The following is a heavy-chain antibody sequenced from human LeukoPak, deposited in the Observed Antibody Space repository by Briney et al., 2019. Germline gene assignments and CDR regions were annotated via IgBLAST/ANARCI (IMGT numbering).Heavy chain of an antibody. J-gene: IGHJ4*02. V-gene: IGHV3-21*01. CDR1: GFTFSSYS. CDR3: ARDFYDSSGYYYRFDY. CDR2: ISSSSSYI. Sequence: PGGSLRLSCAASGFTFSSYSMNWVRQAPGKGLEWVSSISSSSSYIYYADSVKGRFTISRDNAKNSLYLQMNSLRAEDTAVYYCARDFYDSSGYYYRFDYWGQETLVTVSS. D-gene: IGHD3-22*01.